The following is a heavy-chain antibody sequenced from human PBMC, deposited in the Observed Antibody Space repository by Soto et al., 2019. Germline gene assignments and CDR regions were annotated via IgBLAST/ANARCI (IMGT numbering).Heavy chain of an antibody. D-gene: IGHD1-1*01. CDR2: ISYDGNNK. V-gene: IGHV3-30*18. J-gene: IGHJ6*02. Sequence: GGSLRLSCAASGFTLSGYGMHWVRQAPGKGLEWVAVISYDGNNKYYADSVKGRFTISRDNSKNTLYLQMNSLRAEDTAVYYCAKGGRGTYYYYYCMDVWGQGTTVTVSS. CDR3: AKGGRGTYYYYYCMDV. CDR1: GFTLSGYG.